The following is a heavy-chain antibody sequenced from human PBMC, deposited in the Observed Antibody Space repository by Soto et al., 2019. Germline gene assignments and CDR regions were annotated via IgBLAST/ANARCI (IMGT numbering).Heavy chain of an antibody. CDR1: GGAFSSYA. Sequence: GASVKVSCKASGGAFSSYAISSVRQAPGQGLEWMGGIIPIFGTANYAQKFQGRVTITADESTSTAYMELSSLRSEDTAVYYCARFSSIAARPYYGMDVWGQGTTVTVSS. V-gene: IGHV1-69*13. CDR3: ARFSSIAARPYYGMDV. CDR2: IIPIFGTA. J-gene: IGHJ6*02. D-gene: IGHD6-6*01.